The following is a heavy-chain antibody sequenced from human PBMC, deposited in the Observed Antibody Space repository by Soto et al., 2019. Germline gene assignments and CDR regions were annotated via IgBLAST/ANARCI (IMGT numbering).Heavy chain of an antibody. J-gene: IGHJ4*02. V-gene: IGHV4-59*01. Sequence: PSETLSLTCTVSGGSISSYYWSWIRQPPGKGLEWIGYIYYSGSTNYNPSLKSRVTISVDTSKNQFSLKLSSVTAADTAVYYCAREGSDYGDYYYYWGQGTLVTV. CDR2: IYYSGST. D-gene: IGHD4-17*01. CDR1: GGSISSYY. CDR3: AREGSDYGDYYYY.